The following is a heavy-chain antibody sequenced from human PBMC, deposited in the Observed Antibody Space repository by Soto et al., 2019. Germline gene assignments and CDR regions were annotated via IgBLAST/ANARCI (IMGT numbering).Heavy chain of an antibody. Sequence: EVQLVETGGGLIQPGGSLRLSCAASGFTVSSNYMSWVRQAPGKGLEWVSVIYSGGSTYYADSVKGRFTSSRDNSKNTLDLQMTGLGAEERAGYYFARGFYVFWVGYSARSYYYGMDVWGQGTTVTVSS. J-gene: IGHJ6*02. CDR2: IYSGGST. CDR3: ARGFYVFWVGYSARSYYYGMDV. CDR1: GFTVSSNY. V-gene: IGHV3-53*02. D-gene: IGHD3-3*01.